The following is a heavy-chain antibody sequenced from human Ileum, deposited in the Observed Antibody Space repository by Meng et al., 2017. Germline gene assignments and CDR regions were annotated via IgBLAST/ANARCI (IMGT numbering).Heavy chain of an antibody. Sequence: ASVKVSCKASGYTFTSYDINWLRQATGQGLEWMGWMNPNSGKTDYAPKFQGRVTMTRDTSISTAYMELSSLRSEDTAVYFWARVVDNEFDYWGQGTPVTVSS. CDR1: GYTFTSYD. CDR3: ARVVDNEFDY. D-gene: IGHD2-8*01. V-gene: IGHV1-8*01. J-gene: IGHJ4*02. CDR2: MNPNSGKT.